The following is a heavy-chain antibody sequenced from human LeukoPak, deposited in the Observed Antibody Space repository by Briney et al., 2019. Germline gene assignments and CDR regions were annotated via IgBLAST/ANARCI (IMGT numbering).Heavy chain of an antibody. CDR2: IDPNSGGT. CDR3: ARAPGVATVAFPTHWFDP. Sequence: ASVKVSCKASGGTFSSYAISWVRQAPGQGLEWMGWIDPNSGGTNYAQKFQGRVTMTRDTSISTAYMELSRLRSDDTAMYYCARAPGVATVAFPTHWFDPWGQGTLVTVTS. D-gene: IGHD5-12*01. CDR1: GGTFSSYA. V-gene: IGHV1-2*02. J-gene: IGHJ5*02.